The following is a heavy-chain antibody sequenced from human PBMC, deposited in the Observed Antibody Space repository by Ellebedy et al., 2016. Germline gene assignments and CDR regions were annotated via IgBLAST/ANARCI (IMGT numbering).Heavy chain of an antibody. CDR1: GYIFNTYG. CDR3: ARDEGDRGEFDY. J-gene: IGHJ4*02. Sequence: ASVKVSCKTSGYIFNTYGISWLRQAPGQGLDWMGWISAYNGYTNYAQKFQGRVTMSTDTSTSTAYLELRSLRSDDTAMYYCARDEGDRGEFDYWGQGTLVTVSS. V-gene: IGHV1-18*01. CDR2: ISAYNGYT. D-gene: IGHD3-10*01.